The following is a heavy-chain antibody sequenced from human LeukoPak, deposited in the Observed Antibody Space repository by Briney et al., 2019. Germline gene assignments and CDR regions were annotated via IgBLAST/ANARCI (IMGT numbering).Heavy chain of an antibody. D-gene: IGHD3-10*01. V-gene: IGHV4-59*04. Sequence: SETLSLTCSVSGDSMTRYYWGWIRQAPGKGLDWIGHIYYTGNTYYNPSLNSRVTISLDTSKNQFSLRLNSVTAADTAVYYCAKHLRGYYLDFWGQGTLVTVSS. CDR2: IYYTGNT. CDR1: GDSMTRYY. J-gene: IGHJ4*02. CDR3: AKHLRGYYLDF.